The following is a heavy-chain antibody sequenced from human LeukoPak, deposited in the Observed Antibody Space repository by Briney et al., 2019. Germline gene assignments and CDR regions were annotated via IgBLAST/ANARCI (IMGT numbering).Heavy chain of an antibody. D-gene: IGHD3-10*01. CDR1: GGSFSGYY. Sequence: SETLSLTCAVYGGSFSGYYWSWIRQPPGKGLEWIGEINHSGSTNYNPSLKSRVTISVDTSKNQFSLKLSSVTAADTAVYYCARSGSYGSGSYYSDANAFDIWGQGTMVTVSS. CDR3: ARSGSYGSGSYYSDANAFDI. V-gene: IGHV4-34*09. CDR2: INHSGST. J-gene: IGHJ3*02.